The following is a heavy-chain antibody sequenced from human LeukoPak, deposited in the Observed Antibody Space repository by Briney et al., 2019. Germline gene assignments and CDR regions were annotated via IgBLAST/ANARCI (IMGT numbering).Heavy chain of an antibody. CDR2: ISYDGSNK. CDR3: ATSRFYLES. J-gene: IGHJ4*02. Sequence: GGSLRLSCAAFGFTFSSYGMHWVRQAAGKGLEWVAVISYDGSNKYYADSVKGRFTISRDNSKNSLYLQMNSLRAEDTAVYYCATSRFYLESWGQGTLVTVSS. V-gene: IGHV3-30*03. CDR1: GFTFSSYG.